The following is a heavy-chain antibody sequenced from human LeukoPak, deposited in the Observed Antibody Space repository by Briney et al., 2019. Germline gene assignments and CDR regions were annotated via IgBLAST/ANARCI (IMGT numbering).Heavy chain of an antibody. CDR2: IHSSGST. J-gene: IGHJ4*02. CDR1: GGSISSYY. Sequence: SETLSLTCTVSGGSISSYYWSWIRQPAGKGLEWIGRIHSSGSTNYNPSLKSRVTVSLDTSKTQFSLKLTSVTAADTAVYYCARDADGDHDYWGQGTLVTVSS. V-gene: IGHV4-4*07. D-gene: IGHD4-17*01. CDR3: ARDADGDHDY.